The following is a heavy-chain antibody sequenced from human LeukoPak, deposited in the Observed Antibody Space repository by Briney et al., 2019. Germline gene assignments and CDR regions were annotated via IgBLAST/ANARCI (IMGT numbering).Heavy chain of an antibody. Sequence: GGSLRLSCAASGFTFSDYSMNWVRQAPGKGLEWISYIGISSGNTKYADSVKGRFTTSGDNAKNSLYLQVNSLRVEDTAVYYCARDHNYAFDNWGQGTLVTVSS. CDR1: GFTFSDYS. V-gene: IGHV3-48*04. J-gene: IGHJ4*02. D-gene: IGHD1-1*01. CDR3: ARDHNYAFDN. CDR2: IGISSGNT.